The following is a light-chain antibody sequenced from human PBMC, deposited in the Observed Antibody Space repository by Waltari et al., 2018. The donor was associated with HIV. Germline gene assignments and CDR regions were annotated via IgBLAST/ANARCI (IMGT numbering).Light chain of an antibody. CDR2: KDS. Sequence: SYELTQPPSVSVSLGQMARITCSGEALPKKYAYWYQQKPGQFPVLVIYKDSERPSGIPERFSGSSSGTIVTLTISGVQAEDEADYYCLSADSSGTLNWVFGGGTKLTVL. CDR3: LSADSSGTLNWV. CDR1: ALPKKY. V-gene: IGLV3-16*01. J-gene: IGLJ3*02.